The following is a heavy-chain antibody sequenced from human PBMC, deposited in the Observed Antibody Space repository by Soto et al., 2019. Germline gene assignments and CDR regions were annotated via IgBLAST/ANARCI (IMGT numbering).Heavy chain of an antibody. CDR1: GFTFSSYA. CDR3: ARDRRIAASYYYYGMDV. D-gene: IGHD6-13*01. CDR2: ISYDGSNK. V-gene: IGHV3-30-3*01. J-gene: IGHJ6*02. Sequence: QVQLVESGGGVVQPGRSLRLSCAASGFTFSSYAMHWVRQAPGKGLEWVAVISYDGSNKYYADSVKGRFTISRDNSKNTLYLQMNSRRAEDTAVYYCARDRRIAASYYYYGMDVWGQGTTVTVSS.